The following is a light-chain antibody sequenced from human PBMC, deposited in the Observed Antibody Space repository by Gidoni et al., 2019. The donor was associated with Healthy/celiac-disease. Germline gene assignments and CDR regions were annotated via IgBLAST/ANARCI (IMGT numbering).Light chain of an antibody. CDR2: DVS. CDR1: SSDVGGYNY. Sequence: QSALTQPRPVSGSPGPSVTISCTGTSSDVGGYNYVSWYQQHPGKAPKRMIYDVSERPSGVPDRFSGSKSGSTASLTISGLQAEDEADYCCCSYAGSYTLVFGGGTKLTVL. V-gene: IGLV2-11*01. CDR3: CSYAGSYTLV. J-gene: IGLJ2*01.